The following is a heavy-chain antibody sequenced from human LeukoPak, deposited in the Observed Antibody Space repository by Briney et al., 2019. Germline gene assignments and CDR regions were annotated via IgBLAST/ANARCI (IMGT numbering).Heavy chain of an antibody. CDR3: ARDQYYYDSSGYSRFDP. CDR1: GGSISSYY. Sequence: SETLSLTCTVSGGSISSYYWSWIRQPPGKGLEWIGRIYTSGSTNYNPSLKSRVTMSVDTSKDRFSLKLSSVTAADTAVYYCARDQYYYDSSGYSRFDPWGQGTLVTVSS. J-gene: IGHJ5*02. CDR2: IYTSGST. V-gene: IGHV4-4*07. D-gene: IGHD3-22*01.